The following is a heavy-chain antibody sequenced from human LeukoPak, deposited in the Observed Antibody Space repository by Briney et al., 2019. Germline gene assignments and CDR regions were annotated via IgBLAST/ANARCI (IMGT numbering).Heavy chain of an antibody. J-gene: IGHJ4*02. CDR3: ARDRATSYFDY. Sequence: PGGSLRLSCAASGFTFSSYGMHSVRQAPGQGLEWVAFIWYDGSNKYSVDSVKGRFTISRDNSKNTLYLQMNSLRVEDTAVYYCARDRATSYFDYWGQGTQVTVSS. V-gene: IGHV3-33*01. CDR1: GFTFSSYG. CDR2: IWYDGSNK.